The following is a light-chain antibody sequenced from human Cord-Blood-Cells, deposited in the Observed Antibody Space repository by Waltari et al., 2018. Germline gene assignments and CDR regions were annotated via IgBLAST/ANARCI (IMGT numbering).Light chain of an antibody. J-gene: IGLJ1*01. CDR2: EVR. CDR3: SSYTSSSFYV. V-gene: IGLV2-18*02. Sequence: QSALTQPPSVSGSPGQSVTISCTGTSSDVGSYNRVSWYQQPPGTAHKLRIYEVRNRSSGVPDRFSWSKSGTPASLTISVLQAEDEADYYCSSYTSSSFYVFGTGTKVTVL. CDR1: SSDVGSYNR.